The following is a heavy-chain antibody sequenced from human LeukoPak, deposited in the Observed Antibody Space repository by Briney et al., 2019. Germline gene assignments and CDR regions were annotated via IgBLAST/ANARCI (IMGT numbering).Heavy chain of an antibody. J-gene: IGHJ6*03. CDR2: ISGSGGST. Sequence: GGSLRLSCAASGFTFSSYAMSWVRQAPGKGLEWVSAISGSGGSTYYADSVKGRFTISRDKSKNTLYLQMNSLRAEDTAVYYCAKHQRDFVVVPAGVGYYMDVWGKGTTVTVSS. V-gene: IGHV3-23*01. D-gene: IGHD2-2*01. CDR1: GFTFSSYA. CDR3: AKHQRDFVVVPAGVGYYMDV.